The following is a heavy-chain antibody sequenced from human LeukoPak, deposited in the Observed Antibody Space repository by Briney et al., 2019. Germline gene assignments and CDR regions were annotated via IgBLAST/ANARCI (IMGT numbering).Heavy chain of an antibody. D-gene: IGHD5-18*01. CDR3: AKGKDTLNPYWYFDV. V-gene: IGHV3-20*04. Sequence: GGSLRLSCAASGFTFSSYWMHWVRQAPGKGLVWVSGINWSGVSTGYADSVKGRFTISRDNTKNSLFLQLNSLRAEDTAFYYCAKGKDTLNPYWYFDVWGRGTLVSVSS. J-gene: IGHJ2*01. CDR2: INWSGVST. CDR1: GFTFSSYW.